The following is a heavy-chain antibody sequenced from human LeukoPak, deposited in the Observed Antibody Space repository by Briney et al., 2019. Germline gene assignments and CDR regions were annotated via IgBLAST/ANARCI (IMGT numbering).Heavy chain of an antibody. Sequence: SETLSLTCSVSGYSLSSGYYWGWIRQPPGKGLEWIGNIYHDGNTYYNPFLKSRVTISVDTSKNNFSLRLSSVTAADTAVYYCARFFRTVWELPYYWGPGTLVTVSS. CDR2: IYHDGNT. CDR3: ARFFRTVWELPYY. J-gene: IGHJ4*02. V-gene: IGHV4-38-2*02. D-gene: IGHD1-26*01. CDR1: GYSLSSGYY.